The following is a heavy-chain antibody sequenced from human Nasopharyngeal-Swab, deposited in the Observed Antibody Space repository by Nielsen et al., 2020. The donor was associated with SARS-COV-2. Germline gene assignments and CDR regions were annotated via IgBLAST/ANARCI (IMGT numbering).Heavy chain of an antibody. CDR1: GGSISSSNW. Sequence: SETLSLTCAVSGGSISSSNWWSWVRQPPGKGLEWIGELYHSGSTNYHPSLKSRVTISVDKSKNQFSLKLSSVTAADTAVYYCAGRVRGVIIDWFDPWGQGTLVTVSS. D-gene: IGHD3-10*01. V-gene: IGHV4-4*02. CDR2: LYHSGST. CDR3: AGRVRGVIIDWFDP. J-gene: IGHJ5*02.